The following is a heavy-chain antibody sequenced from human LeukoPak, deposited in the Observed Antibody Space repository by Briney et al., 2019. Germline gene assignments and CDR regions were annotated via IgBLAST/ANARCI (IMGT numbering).Heavy chain of an antibody. V-gene: IGHV4-39*01. CDR2: IYYSGST. CDR1: GVSMSSYY. Sequence: PSETLSLTCTVSGVSMSSYYWGWIRQPPGKGLEWIGSIYYSGSTYYNPSLKSRVTISVDTSKNQFSLKLSSVTAADTAVYYCARRVTMVRGAYFDYWGQGTLVTVSS. CDR3: ARRVTMVRGAYFDY. J-gene: IGHJ4*02. D-gene: IGHD3-10*01.